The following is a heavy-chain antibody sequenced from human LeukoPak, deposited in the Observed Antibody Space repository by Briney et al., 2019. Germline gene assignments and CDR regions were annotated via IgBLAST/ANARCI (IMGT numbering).Heavy chain of an antibody. Sequence: GGSLRLSCAATGFTFSSYGMHWVRQAPGKGLEWVAVISYDGSNKYYADSVKGRFTISRDNSKNTLYLQMNSLRAEDTAVYYCAKDHRRDGYNAFDYWGQGTLVTVSS. CDR3: AKDHRRDGYNAFDY. D-gene: IGHD5-24*01. J-gene: IGHJ4*02. V-gene: IGHV3-30*18. CDR2: ISYDGSNK. CDR1: GFTFSSYG.